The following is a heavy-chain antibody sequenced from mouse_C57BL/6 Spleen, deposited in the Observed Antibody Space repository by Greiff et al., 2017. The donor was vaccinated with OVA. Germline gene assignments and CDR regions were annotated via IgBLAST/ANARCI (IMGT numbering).Heavy chain of an antibody. J-gene: IGHJ2*01. CDR3: ARDDGYYPYYFDY. CDR2: IYPGDGDT. Sequence: QVQLQQSGPELVKPGASVKISCKASGYAFSSSWMNWVKQRPGKGLVWIGRIYPGDGDTNYNGKFKGKATLTADKSSSTAYMQLSSLTSEDSAVYFCARDDGYYPYYFDYWGQGTTLTVSS. V-gene: IGHV1-82*01. CDR1: GYAFSSSW. D-gene: IGHD2-3*01.